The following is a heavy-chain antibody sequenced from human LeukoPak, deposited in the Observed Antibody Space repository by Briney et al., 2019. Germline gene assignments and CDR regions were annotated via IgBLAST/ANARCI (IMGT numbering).Heavy chain of an antibody. CDR3: ARDSHDFYGDYVPAFDI. D-gene: IGHD4-17*01. J-gene: IGHJ3*02. CDR1: GFTFSSYA. V-gene: IGHV3-23*01. CDR2: ISGSGGST. Sequence: PGGSLRLSCAASGFTFSSYAMSWVRRAPGKGLEWVSAISGSGGSTYYADSVKGRFTISRDNAKNSLYLQMNSLRAKDTAVYYCARDSHDFYGDYVPAFDIWGQGTMVTVSS.